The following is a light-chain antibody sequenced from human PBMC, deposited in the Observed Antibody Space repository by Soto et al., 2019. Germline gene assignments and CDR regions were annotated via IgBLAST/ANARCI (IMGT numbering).Light chain of an antibody. CDR3: LQDYNYPLT. CDR1: QAIRTD. CDR2: TAS. J-gene: IGKJ1*01. Sequence: AIQMTQSPSSLSASVGDRVTITCRASQAIRTDLGWYQQKVGKAPKLLIHTASILQSGVPSRFSGSGSGTDFTLTISSLQPEDFATYYCLQDYNYPLTFGQGTKVDVK. V-gene: IGKV1-6*01.